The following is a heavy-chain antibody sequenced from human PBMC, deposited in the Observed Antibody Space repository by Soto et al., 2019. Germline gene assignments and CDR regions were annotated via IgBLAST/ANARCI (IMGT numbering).Heavy chain of an antibody. CDR1: GFTFSSYR. D-gene: IGHD2-21*02. CDR3: ATGSGDCLRSEGFDE. Sequence: EVQLVESGGGLVKPGGSLRLSCAASGFTFSSYRMNWVRLAPGKGLEWVSSISSRGGWIYYADAVQGRFTISRDNAKDSLYLQMSSLRAEDTAVYYCATGSGDCLRSEGFDEWGQGTMVTFSS. V-gene: IGHV3-21*01. J-gene: IGHJ3*01. CDR2: ISSRGGWI.